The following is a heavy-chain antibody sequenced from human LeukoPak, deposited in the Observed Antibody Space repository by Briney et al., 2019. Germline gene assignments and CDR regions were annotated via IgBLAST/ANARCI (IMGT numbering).Heavy chain of an antibody. J-gene: IGHJ6*03. CDR3: AVGRAVAGRDYYYYYYMDV. Sequence: SVRVSCKASGGTFSSYAISWVRQAPGQGLEWMGRIIPIFGTANYAQKFQGRVTITTDESTSTAYMELSSLRSEDTAVYYCAVGRAVAGRDYYYYYYMDVWGKGTTVTVSS. CDR1: GGTFSSYA. CDR2: IIPIFGTA. D-gene: IGHD6-19*01. V-gene: IGHV1-69*05.